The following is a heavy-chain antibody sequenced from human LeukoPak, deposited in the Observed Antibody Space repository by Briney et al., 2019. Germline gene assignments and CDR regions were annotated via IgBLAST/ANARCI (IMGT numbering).Heavy chain of an antibody. V-gene: IGHV3-49*04. J-gene: IGHJ6*02. CDR3: TREPPLYYYYGMDV. Sequence: PGPALLLSCTASRFNLGDYAMGWVRQAPGNGLGWVGFIRRKAYVGTTEYDASVTGRFTISRDDYKSIAYLQMTRLKTEDTAVYYCTREPPLYYYYGMDVPGQGTTVTVSS. CDR2: IRRKAYVGTT. CDR1: RFNLGDYA.